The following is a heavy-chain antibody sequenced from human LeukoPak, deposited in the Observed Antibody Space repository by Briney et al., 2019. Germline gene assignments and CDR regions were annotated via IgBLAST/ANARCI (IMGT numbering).Heavy chain of an antibody. CDR2: IKQDGGEK. Sequence: GASLRLSCAASGFTFSSYAVRWVRQAPGQGLEWVGSIKQDGGEKYYVDSVQGRFTMSRDNAKNSVYLQLNSLSSDDPAVYYCASDRDKYYGSGIFDYWGQGTLVTVSS. D-gene: IGHD3-10*01. CDR1: GFTFSSYA. V-gene: IGHV3-7*05. J-gene: IGHJ4*02. CDR3: ASDRDKYYGSGIFDY.